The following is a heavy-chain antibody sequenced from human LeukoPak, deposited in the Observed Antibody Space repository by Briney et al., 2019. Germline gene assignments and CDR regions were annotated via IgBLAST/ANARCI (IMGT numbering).Heavy chain of an antibody. J-gene: IGHJ6*03. D-gene: IGHD1-7*01. CDR2: ISSSGSSI. V-gene: IGHV3-48*04. CDR1: GFTFNSYS. CDR3: ARGDNWNSYYYYYMDV. Sequence: GGSLRLSCAASGFTFNSYSMNWVRQAPGKGLEWVSYISSSGSSIYSADSVKGRFTISRDNAENSMNLQMNSLRAEDTAVYYCARGDNWNSYYYYYMDVWGKGTTVTVFS.